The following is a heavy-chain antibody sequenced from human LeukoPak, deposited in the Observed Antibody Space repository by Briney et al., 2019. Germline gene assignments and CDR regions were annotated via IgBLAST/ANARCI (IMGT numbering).Heavy chain of an antibody. CDR2: IKQDGREE. CDR1: GFALSSYW. V-gene: IGHV3-7*01. J-gene: IGHJ4*02. CDR3: ARTGVGATIPYFDY. Sequence: GGSLRLSCAASGFALSSYWMTWVRQAPGKGLEWVANIKQDGREEHYVDSVKGRFTISRDNAKNSLFLQMNSLRGEDTAVYYCARTGVGATIPYFDYWGQGTLVTVSS. D-gene: IGHD1-26*01.